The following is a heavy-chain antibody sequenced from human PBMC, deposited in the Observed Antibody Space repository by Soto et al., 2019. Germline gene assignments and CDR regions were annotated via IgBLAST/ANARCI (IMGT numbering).Heavy chain of an antibody. CDR3: ARSAGFFDY. V-gene: IGHV3-30-3*01. CDR2: ISYDGTNR. Sequence: QVQLVESGGGVVQPGRSLRLSCVASGFTFSGYTMHWVRQAPGKGLEWVAVISYDGTNRYYADAVRGRFTTSRDNSKNTLYLQINSLRAAATAVYYCARSAGFFDYWGQGTLVTVSS. J-gene: IGHJ4*02. CDR1: GFTFSGYT.